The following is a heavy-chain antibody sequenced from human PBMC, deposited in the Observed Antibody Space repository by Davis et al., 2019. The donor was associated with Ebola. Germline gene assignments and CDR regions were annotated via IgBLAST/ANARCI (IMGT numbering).Heavy chain of an antibody. CDR1: GFTFSSYA. CDR3: VNPLNYYQSSVTGY. J-gene: IGHJ4*02. D-gene: IGHD3-22*01. CDR2: VSGSGDTT. V-gene: IGHV3-23*01. Sequence: GESLKISCAASGFTFSSYAMSWVRQAPGKGLEWVSAVSGSGDTTYYADSVKGRFTISRDNSKNTLYLQMNSLRVEDTAVHYCVNPLNYYQSSVTGYWGQGTLVTVSS.